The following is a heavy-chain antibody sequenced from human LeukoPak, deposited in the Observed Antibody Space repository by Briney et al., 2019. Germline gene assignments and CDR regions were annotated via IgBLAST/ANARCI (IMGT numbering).Heavy chain of an antibody. CDR2: IKQDGSEK. CDR3: TRDRRASGTGYYFDY. Sequence: GGSLRLSCAASRFTLSTYWMSWVRQAPGKGLEWVANIKQDGSEKYYVDSVKGRFTISRDNAKNSLYLQMNSLRAEDTAVYYCTRDRRASGTGYYFDYWGQGTLVTVSS. CDR1: RFTLSTYW. D-gene: IGHD1-14*01. V-gene: IGHV3-7*03. J-gene: IGHJ4*02.